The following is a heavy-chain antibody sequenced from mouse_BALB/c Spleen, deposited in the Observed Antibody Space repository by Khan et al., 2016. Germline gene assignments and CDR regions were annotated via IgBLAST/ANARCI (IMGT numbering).Heavy chain of an antibody. Sequence: EVQLQESGPGLVKPSQSLSLTCTVTDYSITSDYAWNWIRQFPGNKLEWMGYIRYSGSTTYNPSLKSRISITRDTSKNQFFLKLYSVTTEDTATYDCTRSPTATRYFDVWGAGTTVTVAS. D-gene: IGHD1-2*01. J-gene: IGHJ1*01. CDR1: DYSITSDYA. CDR2: IRYSGST. V-gene: IGHV3-2*02. CDR3: TRSPTATRYFDV.